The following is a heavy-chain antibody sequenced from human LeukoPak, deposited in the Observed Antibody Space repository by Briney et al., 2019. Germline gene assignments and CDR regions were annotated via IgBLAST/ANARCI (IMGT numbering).Heavy chain of an antibody. CDR3: AKEESRYYDSSGYSPY. Sequence: GGSLRLSCAASGFTFSSYGMHWVRQAPGKGLEWVAFIRYDGSNKYYADSVKGRFTISRDNSKNTLYLQMNSLRAEDTAVYYCAKEESRYYDSSGYSPYWGQGTLVTVSS. CDR2: IRYDGSNK. CDR1: GFTFSSYG. D-gene: IGHD3-22*01. J-gene: IGHJ4*02. V-gene: IGHV3-30*02.